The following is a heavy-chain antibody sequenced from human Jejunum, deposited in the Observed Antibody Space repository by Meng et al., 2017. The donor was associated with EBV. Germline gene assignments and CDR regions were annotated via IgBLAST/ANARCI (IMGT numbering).Heavy chain of an antibody. CDR3: ARYSSSSGWLDP. CDR2: IYYSGNT. Sequence: QVMLQAAGPGLVKSSETLSLTCTVSGGSISNNLYYWGWIRQPPGKGLEWIGTIYYSGNTYYSPSLKSRVTISVDTSKNQFSLQLNSVTAADTAVYYCARYSSSSGWLDPWGQGTLVTVSS. CDR1: GGSISNNLYY. D-gene: IGHD6-19*01. V-gene: IGHV4-39*07. J-gene: IGHJ5*02.